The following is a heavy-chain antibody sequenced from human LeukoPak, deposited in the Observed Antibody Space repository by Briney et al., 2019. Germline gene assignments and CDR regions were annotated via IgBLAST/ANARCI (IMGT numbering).Heavy chain of an antibody. CDR2: IKQDGSEE. CDR3: ARGGPTYYYGSGSYYKAFFDY. Sequence: PGGSLRLSCAASGFTFSGYAMNWVRQAPGKGLEWVANIKQDGSEEYYVDSVKGRFTISRDNAKNSLYLQMNSLRAEDTAVYYCARGGPTYYYGSGSYYKAFFDYWGQGTLVTVSS. CDR1: GFTFSGYA. V-gene: IGHV3-7*01. J-gene: IGHJ4*02. D-gene: IGHD3-10*01.